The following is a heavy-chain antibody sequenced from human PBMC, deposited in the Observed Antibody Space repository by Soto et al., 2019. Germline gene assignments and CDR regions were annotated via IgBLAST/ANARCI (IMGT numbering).Heavy chain of an antibody. V-gene: IGHV1-69*12. J-gene: IGHJ6*02. Sequence: QVQLVQSGAEVKKPGSSVKVSCKASGGTFSSYAISWVRQAPVQGLEWMGGIIPIFGTADYAQKFHGRVMITADESTSAAYMELSSLRSEDTAVYYCASHSSLRGYCISTSCYGYYYGMDVWGQGTTVTVSS. CDR1: GGTFSSYA. CDR3: ASHSSLRGYCISTSCYGYYYGMDV. D-gene: IGHD2-2*01. CDR2: IIPIFGTA.